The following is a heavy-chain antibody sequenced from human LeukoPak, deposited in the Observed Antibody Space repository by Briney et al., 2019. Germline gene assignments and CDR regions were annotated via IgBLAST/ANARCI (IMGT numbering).Heavy chain of an antibody. D-gene: IGHD1/OR15-1a*01. J-gene: IGHJ4*02. CDR2: IYPNNGDT. CDR1: GYTFTTYH. CDR3: ATLPFNSRNTDY. Sequence: ASVKVSCKTSGYTFTTYHVHWVRQAAGQGLEWMGWIYPNNGDTNYAPKFQGRVTMTSDTSITTAYLELSRLTPDDTAVYYCATLPFNSRNTDYWGQGTLVTVSS. V-gene: IGHV1-2*02.